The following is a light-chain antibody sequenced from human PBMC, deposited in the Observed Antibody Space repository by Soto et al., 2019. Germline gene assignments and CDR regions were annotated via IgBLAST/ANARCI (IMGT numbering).Light chain of an antibody. Sequence: NFMLTQPHSVSESPGKTVIMSCTRSSGSIASNYVQWFQQRPGSAPTTVIYEDNQRPSGVPDRFFGSVDSSSNSASLTISGLKTEDEAFYYCQSYDSTNVVFGGGTKVTVL. J-gene: IGLJ2*01. CDR3: QSYDSTNVV. V-gene: IGLV6-57*04. CDR1: SGSIASNY. CDR2: EDN.